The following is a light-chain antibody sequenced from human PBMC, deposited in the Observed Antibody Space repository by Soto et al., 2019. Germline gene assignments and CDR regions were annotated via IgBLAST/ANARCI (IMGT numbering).Light chain of an antibody. J-gene: IGLJ2*01. Sequence: NFMLTQPHSVSESPGKTVSISCTRSSGNIGNNYVQWVQHRPGSGPTTVIYKDDQRPSGVPDRFSGSIDSSSNSASLTISGLQTEDEADYFCQSYYSSEVVFGGGTKVTVL. CDR1: SGNIGNNY. V-gene: IGLV6-57*04. CDR2: KDD. CDR3: QSYYSSEVV.